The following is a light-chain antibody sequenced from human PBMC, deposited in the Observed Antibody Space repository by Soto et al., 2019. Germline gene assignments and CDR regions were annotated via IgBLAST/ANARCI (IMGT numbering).Light chain of an antibody. J-gene: IGKJ4*01. V-gene: IGKV1-33*01. CDR2: DAS. Sequence: MTQSPATLSVSPGERVTLSCRASQSVFSSLAWYQQKSGKAPKLLIYDASDLETGVPSRFSGSGSGTDFTFTINSLQPEDIATYYCQQYDNLPLTFGGGTKVDIK. CDR1: QSVFSS. CDR3: QQYDNLPLT.